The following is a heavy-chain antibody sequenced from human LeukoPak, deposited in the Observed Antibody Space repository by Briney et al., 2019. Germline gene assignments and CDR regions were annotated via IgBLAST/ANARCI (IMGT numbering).Heavy chain of an antibody. CDR2: ISSSSNYI. J-gene: IGHJ6*02. CDR3: ARDHGSGINYYYGMDV. D-gene: IGHD3-10*01. Sequence: SGGSLRLSCAASGFTFSSYSMNWVRQAPGKGLEWVSSISSSSNYIYYADSVKGRFTISRDNAKNSLYLQMNSLRAEDTAVYYCARDHGSGINYYYGMDVWGQGTTVTVSS. CDR1: GFTFSSYS. V-gene: IGHV3-21*04.